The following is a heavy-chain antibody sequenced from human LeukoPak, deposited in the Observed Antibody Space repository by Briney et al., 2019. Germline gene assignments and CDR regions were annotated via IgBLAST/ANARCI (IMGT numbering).Heavy chain of an antibody. V-gene: IGHV4-39*01. CDR2: IYDSGST. Sequence: PSETLSLTCTVSGGSISSSSSYWAWIRQPPGKGLEWIGSIYDSGSTYFNPSLKSRVTTSVDTSRNQFSLKLSSVTAADTAVYYCAIPVAAAGTERDDYWGQGTLVTVSS. D-gene: IGHD6-13*01. CDR1: GGSISSSSSY. CDR3: AIPVAAAGTERDDY. J-gene: IGHJ4*02.